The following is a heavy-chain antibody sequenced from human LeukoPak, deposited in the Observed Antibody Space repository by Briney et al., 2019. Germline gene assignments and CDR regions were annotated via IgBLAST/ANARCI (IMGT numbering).Heavy chain of an antibody. J-gene: IGHJ4*02. V-gene: IGHV3-21*04. CDR3: ARGPGTGSAYAIFDY. CDR1: GFTFSTYS. CDR2: ISSSSTYI. Sequence: GGSLRLSCAASGFTFSTYSMNWVRQAPGKGLEWVSSISSSSTYIYYADSVKGRFTISRDNAKNSLYLQMNSLRADDTAVYYCARGPGTGSAYAIFDYWGQGTLVTVSS. D-gene: IGHD1-14*01.